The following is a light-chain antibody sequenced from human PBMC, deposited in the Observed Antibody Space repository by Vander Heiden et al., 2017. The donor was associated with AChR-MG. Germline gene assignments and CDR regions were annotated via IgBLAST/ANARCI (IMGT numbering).Light chain of an antibody. Sequence: IVLTQSPGTLSLSPGERATLSCRASHTVRYNYLDWYQHKPGQAPRLLISGASSRATGIPDRFIGSGSGTDFTLTISRLEPEDFAVYYWQHDSGSHLFGGATSLEI. CDR1: HTVRYNY. CDR3: QHDSGSHL. V-gene: IGKV3-20*01. J-gene: IGKJ4*01. CDR2: GAS.